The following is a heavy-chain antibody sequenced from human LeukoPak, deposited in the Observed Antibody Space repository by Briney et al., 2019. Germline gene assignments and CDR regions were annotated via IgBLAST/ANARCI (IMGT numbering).Heavy chain of an antibody. J-gene: IGHJ3*02. CDR1: GGSISSYY. D-gene: IGHD2-2*03. Sequence: PSETLSLTCTVSGGSISSYYWSWIRQPPGKGLEWIGYIYYSGSTNYNPSLKSRVTISVDTSKNQFSLKLSSVTAADTAVYYCARQFLGYCSSTSCLGAFDIWGQGTMVTVSS. CDR3: ARQFLGYCSSTSCLGAFDI. V-gene: IGHV4-59*08. CDR2: IYYSGST.